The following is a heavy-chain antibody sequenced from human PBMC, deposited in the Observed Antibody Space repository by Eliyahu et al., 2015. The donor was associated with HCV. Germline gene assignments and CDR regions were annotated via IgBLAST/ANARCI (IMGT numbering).Heavy chain of an antibody. CDR2: IYFSGGT. Sequence: QVQLQESGPGLVKPSETLSLTCTVSGGXISSYYWSWIRQPPGKGLEWIGDIYFSGGTNYNPSLKSRVTISIDTSKNQFSLKLSSVTAADTAVYYCARASQKMVSMVRGVITQFDYWGQGTLVTVSS. J-gene: IGHJ4*02. CDR3: ARASQKMVSMVRGVITQFDY. CDR1: GGXISSYY. D-gene: IGHD3-10*01. V-gene: IGHV4-59*01.